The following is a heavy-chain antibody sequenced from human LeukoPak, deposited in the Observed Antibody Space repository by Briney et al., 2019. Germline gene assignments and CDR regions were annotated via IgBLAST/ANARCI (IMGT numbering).Heavy chain of an antibody. CDR2: ISSSSSYI. Sequence: GGSLRLSCAASGFSFSDYWMTWVRQAPGKGLEWVSSISSSSSYIYYADSVKGRFTISRDNAKNSLYLQMNSLRAEDTAVYYCARDCGGDCYSGFDYWGQGTLVTVSS. D-gene: IGHD2-21*02. CDR1: GFSFSDYW. V-gene: IGHV3-21*01. CDR3: ARDCGGDCYSGFDY. J-gene: IGHJ4*02.